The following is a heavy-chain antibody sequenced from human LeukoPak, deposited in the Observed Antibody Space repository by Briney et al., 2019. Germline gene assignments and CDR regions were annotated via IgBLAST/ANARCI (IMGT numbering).Heavy chain of an antibody. D-gene: IGHD3-10*01. CDR3: TTDPTNYYGSGSYLRGVYYFDY. V-gene: IGHV3-15*01. Sequence: GGSLRLSCAASGFTFGTYDMYWIRQAPGKGLEWVGRIKSKTDGGTTDYAAPVKGRFTISRDDSKNTLYLQMNSLKTEDTAVYYCTTDPTNYYGSGSYLRGVYYFDYWGQGTLVTVSS. CDR1: GFTFGTYD. CDR2: IKSKTDGGTT. J-gene: IGHJ4*02.